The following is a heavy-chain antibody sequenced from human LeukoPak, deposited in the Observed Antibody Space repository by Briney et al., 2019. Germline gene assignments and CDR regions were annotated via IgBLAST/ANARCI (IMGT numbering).Heavy chain of an antibody. D-gene: IGHD3-10*01. J-gene: IGHJ4*02. CDR1: GFTFSRHS. V-gene: IGHV3-21*01. CDR3: AKALGPAMVRGVIDY. CDR2: ISTSSSYI. Sequence: GGSLRLSCAGSGFTFSRHSMNWARQAPGKGLEWVSSISTSSSYIYYADSVKGRFTISRDNSKNTLYLQMNTLRAEDPAAYYCAKALGPAMVRGVIDYWGQGILVTVSS.